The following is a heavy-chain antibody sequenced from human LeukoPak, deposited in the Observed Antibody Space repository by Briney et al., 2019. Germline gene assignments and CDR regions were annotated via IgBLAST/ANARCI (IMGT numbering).Heavy chain of an antibody. CDR3: AKATSPVISRNLFDR. Sequence: GGSLRLSCAASGFTVSSNDMSWVRQAPGKGLECISVIYSGGSTDYADSVKGRLTISRDNSKNTLYLQMNSLRAEDTAVYYCAKATSPVISRNLFDRWGQGTLVTVSS. CDR2: IYSGGST. D-gene: IGHD3-3*02. V-gene: IGHV3-53*01. CDR1: GFTVSSND. J-gene: IGHJ5*02.